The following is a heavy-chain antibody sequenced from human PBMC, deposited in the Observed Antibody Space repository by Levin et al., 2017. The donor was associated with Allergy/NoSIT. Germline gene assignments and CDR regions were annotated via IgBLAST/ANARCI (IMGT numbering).Heavy chain of an antibody. CDR2: TYYRSQWSS. V-gene: IGHV6-1*01. J-gene: IGHJ5*02. CDR3: ARGNSRWFAP. Sequence: SQTLSLTCAISGDTISDNNAAWNWIRQSPSRGLEWLGRTYYRSQWSSDYAVSVKSRITINPDISKNQFSLKLNSVSPGDTAVYYCARGNSRWFAPWGQGTLVTVSS. CDR1: GDTISDNNAA.